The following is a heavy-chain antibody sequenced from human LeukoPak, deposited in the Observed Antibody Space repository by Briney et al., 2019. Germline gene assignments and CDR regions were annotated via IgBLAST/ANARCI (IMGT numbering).Heavy chain of an antibody. D-gene: IGHD2-21*01. V-gene: IGHV1-69*13. CDR2: IIPIFGTA. CDR3: ANNRACGGDCYYNLDY. Sequence: ASVKVSCKASGGTFSSYAISWVRQAPGQGLEWMGGIIPIFGTANYAQKFQGRVTITADESTSTAYMELSSLRSEDTAVYYCANNRACGGDCYYNLDYWGQGTLVTVSS. CDR1: GGTFSSYA. J-gene: IGHJ4*02.